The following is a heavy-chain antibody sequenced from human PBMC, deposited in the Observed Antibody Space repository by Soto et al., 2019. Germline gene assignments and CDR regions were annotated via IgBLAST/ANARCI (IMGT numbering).Heavy chain of an antibody. J-gene: IGHJ1*01. CDR3: AADYGDYDRDEYFQH. Sequence: ASVKVSCKASGFTFTSSAVQWVRQARGQRLEWIGWIVVGSGNTNYAQKFQERVTITRDRSTTTAYMELSSLRSEDTAVYYCAADYGDYDRDEYFQHWGQGTLVTVSS. CDR2: IVVGSGNT. D-gene: IGHD4-17*01. CDR1: GFTFTSSA. V-gene: IGHV1-58*01.